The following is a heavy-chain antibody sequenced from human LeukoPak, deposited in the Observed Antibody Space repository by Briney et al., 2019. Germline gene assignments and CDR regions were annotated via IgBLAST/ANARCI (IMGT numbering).Heavy chain of an antibody. Sequence: SETLSLTCTVSGDSISGYYWSWIRQPPGKGLEWIAYIHYSGSTSYNPSLKGRVTISVDASKNQFSLKLSSVTAADTAVYYCARIRNDGYSDYWGQGTLVTVSS. CDR2: IHYSGST. CDR1: GDSISGYY. V-gene: IGHV4-59*01. J-gene: IGHJ4*02. D-gene: IGHD1-1*01. CDR3: ARIRNDGYSDY.